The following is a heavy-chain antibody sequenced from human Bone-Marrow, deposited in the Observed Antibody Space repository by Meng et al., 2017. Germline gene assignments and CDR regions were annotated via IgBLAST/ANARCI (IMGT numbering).Heavy chain of an antibody. J-gene: IGHJ4*02. V-gene: IGHV4-4*02. CDR1: GGSISSSNW. D-gene: IGHD3-22*01. CDR2: IYHSGST. CDR3: ARDSRTYYYDSSGYTFDY. Sequence: LERAGPGLVKPSGTPSLTCAVSGGSISSSNWWSWVRQPPGKGLEWIGEIYHSGSTNYNPSLKSRVTISVDKSKNQFSLKLSPVTAADTAVYYCARDSRTYYYDSSGYTFDYWGQGTLVTVSS.